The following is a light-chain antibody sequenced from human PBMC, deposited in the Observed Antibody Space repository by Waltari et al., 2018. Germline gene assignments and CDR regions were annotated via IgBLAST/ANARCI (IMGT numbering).Light chain of an antibody. J-gene: IGLJ3*02. Sequence: QSALTQPRSVSGLPGQSVTISCAGTSRDIGTYDYFTWYQQHPGKPPKLIMYDVTRRPSGVPARFSGSKSGNTASLTISGLQAEDEADYYCCSYAGSHRVFGGGTTLTVL. CDR1: SRDIGTYDY. V-gene: IGLV2-11*01. CDR3: CSYAGSHRV. CDR2: DVT.